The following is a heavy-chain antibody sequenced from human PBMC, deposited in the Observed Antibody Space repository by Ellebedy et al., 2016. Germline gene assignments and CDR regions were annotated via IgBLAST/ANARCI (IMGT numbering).Heavy chain of an antibody. CDR3: VKHPGGFRNKKTYFDQ. D-gene: IGHD3-16*01. Sequence: GESLKISCTASGFTFATYAMAWVRLSPGKGLEWVSTVSGGGGSTYYANSAQGRFTISRDNSKNTLNLQMSNLRAEDTAVYYCVKHPGGFRNKKTYFDQWGQGTQVTVSS. V-gene: IGHV3-23*01. CDR1: GFTFATYA. CDR2: VSGGGGST. J-gene: IGHJ4*02.